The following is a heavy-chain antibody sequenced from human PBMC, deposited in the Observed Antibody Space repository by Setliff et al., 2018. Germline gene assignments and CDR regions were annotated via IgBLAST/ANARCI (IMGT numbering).Heavy chain of an antibody. CDR1: GYTFTAYY. Sequence: ASVKVSCKASGYTFTAYYMHWVRQAPGQGPEWMGWINPDSGATNFAQKFQGRVTMTRDTSTTTAYMDLNSLRSDDTATYLCARDRDVSTIFGVVIPAASGLGYWGQGTLVTVSS. CDR2: INPDSGAT. V-gene: IGHV1-2*02. J-gene: IGHJ4*02. CDR3: ARDRDVSTIFGVVIPAASGLGY. D-gene: IGHD3-3*01.